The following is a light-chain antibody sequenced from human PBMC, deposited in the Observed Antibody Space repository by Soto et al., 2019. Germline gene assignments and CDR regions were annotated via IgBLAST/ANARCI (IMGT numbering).Light chain of an antibody. V-gene: IGLV2-23*01. CDR1: VSDVGSFGP. J-gene: IGLJ1*01. CDR2: EGN. CDR3: CSYVGARTYV. Sequence: QSALTQPASVSGSPGQSITISCTGSVSDVGSFGPVSWYQQHPGQVPKLIIYEGNRRPSGVSSRFSGSKSGNTASLTISGLQAEDEADYYCCSYVGARTYVFGAGTKVHRP.